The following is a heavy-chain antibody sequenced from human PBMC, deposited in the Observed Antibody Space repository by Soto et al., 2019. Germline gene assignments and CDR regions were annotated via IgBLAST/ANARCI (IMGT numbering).Heavy chain of an antibody. CDR3: ARENDPYGFDL. V-gene: IGHV1-18*01. J-gene: IGHJ3*01. CDR1: GYSFDSYA. CDR2: IGSGDT. Sequence: QVQLVQSGATQAKPGASVKVSCEAFGYSFDSYAYSWVRQAPGQGLEWMGRIGSGDTNYAQKLQGRVTMTTDTSTNTAYMELRSLRSADTALYYCARENDPYGFDLWGQGTMVTVSS.